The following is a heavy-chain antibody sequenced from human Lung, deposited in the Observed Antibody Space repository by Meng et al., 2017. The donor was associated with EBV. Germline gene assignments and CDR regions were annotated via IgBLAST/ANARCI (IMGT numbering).Heavy chain of an antibody. D-gene: IGHD6-19*01. CDR2: INRSGST. J-gene: IGHJ4*02. Sequence: LQQWAAVLLQPSQNLSPTSSVYCGAYRTHYVSCVRQPPGKGLEWIGEINRSGSTNYNPSLKSRPTVSTGTSKNQFSLKPSSVTAADTAVYYCARLYRGGWYLWGRGTLVTVSS. CDR3: ARLYRGGWYL. V-gene: IGHV4-34*01. CDR1: CGAYRTHY.